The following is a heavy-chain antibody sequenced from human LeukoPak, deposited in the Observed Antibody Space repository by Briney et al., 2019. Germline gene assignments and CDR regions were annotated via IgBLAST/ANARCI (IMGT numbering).Heavy chain of an antibody. CDR3: ARELPRNKY. CDR1: GYTFSSYD. V-gene: IGHV1-8*01. CDR2: MNPDSGNT. J-gene: IGHJ4*02. D-gene: IGHD4-23*01. Sequence: ASVKVSCKASGYTFSSYDINWVRQATGQGLEWMGYMNPDSGNTGYAQNFQGRVTMTVNTSITTAYMELSSLRPEDTAVYYCARELPRNKYWGQGTLVTVSS.